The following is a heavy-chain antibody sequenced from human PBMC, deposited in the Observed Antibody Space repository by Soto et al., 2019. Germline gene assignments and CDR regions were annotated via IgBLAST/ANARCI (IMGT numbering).Heavy chain of an antibody. CDR3: AKQQGPGTPYYYAMDV. Sequence: GGSLRLSCAASGFTFSSYAMSWVRQAPGKGLEWVSVIRSSGDRTYYADSVKGRFTISRDNSKNTLYMQMNSLRAEDTAVYYCAKQQGPGTPYYYAMDVWGQGPTVTVSS. D-gene: IGHD1-1*01. V-gene: IGHV3-23*01. CDR2: IRSSGDRT. CDR1: GFTFSSYA. J-gene: IGHJ6*02.